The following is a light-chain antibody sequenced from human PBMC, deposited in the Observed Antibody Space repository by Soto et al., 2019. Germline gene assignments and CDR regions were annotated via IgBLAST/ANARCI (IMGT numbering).Light chain of an antibody. J-gene: IGKJ3*01. CDR2: AAS. Sequence: DIQMTQSPSSLSASVGDRVTITCRASQSISSYLNWYQQKPGKAPKFLIYAASSLQSGVPSRFSGSGSGTDFTLTISSLQPEDFETYYCQQSYNTPLTFGHGTKVDIX. CDR3: QQSYNTPLT. V-gene: IGKV1-39*01. CDR1: QSISSY.